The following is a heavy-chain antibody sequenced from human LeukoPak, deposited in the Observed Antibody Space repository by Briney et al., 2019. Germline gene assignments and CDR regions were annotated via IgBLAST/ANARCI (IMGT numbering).Heavy chain of an antibody. Sequence: SGTLSLTCAVSGGSISTSNWWSWVRQPPGKGLEWIGEIYHSGSTNYNPSLKSRVTISVDKSKNQFSLKLSSVTAADTAVYYCARIVASYYYYYGMDVWGQGTTVTVSS. CDR3: ARIVASYYYYYGMDV. J-gene: IGHJ6*02. CDR2: IYHSGST. D-gene: IGHD5-12*01. CDR1: GGSISTSNW. V-gene: IGHV4-4*02.